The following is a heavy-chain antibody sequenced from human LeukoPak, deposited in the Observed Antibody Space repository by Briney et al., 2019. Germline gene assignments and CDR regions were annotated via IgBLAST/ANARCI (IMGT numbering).Heavy chain of an antibody. CDR2: INSNGGST. Sequence: GGSLRLSCAASGFTFSSSAMHWVRQAPGKGLEHVSAINSNGGSTYYADSVKGRFTISRDNSKNTLYLQMGSLRAEDTAVYYCARWAVSGKGGLDYWGQGILVTVSS. V-gene: IGHV3-64*02. CDR1: GFTFSSSA. CDR3: ARWAVSGKGGLDY. D-gene: IGHD6-19*01. J-gene: IGHJ4*02.